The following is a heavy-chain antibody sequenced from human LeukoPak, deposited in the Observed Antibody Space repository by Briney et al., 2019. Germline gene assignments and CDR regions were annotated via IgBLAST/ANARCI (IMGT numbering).Heavy chain of an antibody. J-gene: IGHJ4*02. CDR3: AKASRQGAVASPLDY. CDR2: IGGVGDRT. Sequence: GGSLRLSCAASGFTFNPYAMSWVRQAPGKGLEWVASIGGVGDRTYHADSVKGRFTISRDNSKDTLFLQMNSLKAEDTAVYYCAKASRQGAVASPLDYWGQGTLVTVSS. CDR1: GFTFNPYA. D-gene: IGHD6-19*01. V-gene: IGHV3-23*01.